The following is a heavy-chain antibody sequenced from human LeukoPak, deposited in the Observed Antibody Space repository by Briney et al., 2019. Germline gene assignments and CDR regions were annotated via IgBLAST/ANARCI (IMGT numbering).Heavy chain of an antibody. CDR1: AATFSSYD. CDR3: ARSRSLQLRSYYEEYMDV. V-gene: IGHV1-69*05. J-gene: IGHJ6*03. D-gene: IGHD5-24*01. Sequence: RSSVKLSCKASAATFSSYDISWVRQAPGQGLEWKGGIIPIFGTANYAQKFQGRVTITTAESTSTAYMELSSLRSEDTAVYYCARSRSLQLRSYYEEYMDVWGKGTTVTVSS. CDR2: IIPIFGTA.